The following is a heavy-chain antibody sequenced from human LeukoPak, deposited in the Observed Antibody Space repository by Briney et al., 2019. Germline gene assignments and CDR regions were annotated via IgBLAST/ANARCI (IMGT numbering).Heavy chain of an antibody. CDR3: ASGDRSGYHDVDY. CDR2: IRYDGSNK. CDR1: GFTFSTYG. D-gene: IGHD3-22*01. J-gene: IGHJ4*02. Sequence: GGSLRLSCAASGFTFSTYGMHWVRQAPGKGLEWVAFIRYDGSNKYYADSVKGRFTISRDNSKNTLYLQMNSLRAEDTAVYYCASGDRSGYHDVDYWGQGTLVTVSS. V-gene: IGHV3-30*02.